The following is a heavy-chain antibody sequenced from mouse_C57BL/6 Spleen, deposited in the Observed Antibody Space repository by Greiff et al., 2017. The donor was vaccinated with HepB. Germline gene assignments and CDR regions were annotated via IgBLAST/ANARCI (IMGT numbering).Heavy chain of an antibody. CDR2: INPGSGGY. CDR1: GFAFTNYL. D-gene: IGHD1-1*01. V-gene: IGHV1-54*01. CDR3: AREGLTAVVFDY. J-gene: IGHJ2*01. Sequence: VQLQQSGAELVRPGTSVKVSCKASGFAFTNYLIEWVKQRPGQGLEWFGVINPGSGGYNNNEKFKGKATLTAYKYTSNAYMQLNSQTSEDYAIYFCAREGLTAVVFDYWGQGTTLTVSS.